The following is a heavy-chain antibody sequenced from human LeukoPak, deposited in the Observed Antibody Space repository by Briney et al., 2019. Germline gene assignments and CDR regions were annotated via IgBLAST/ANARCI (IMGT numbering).Heavy chain of an antibody. CDR3: ASEKDIVVVPAAMPAGMDV. V-gene: IGHV4-39*01. CDR1: GGSISSSSYC. CDR2: IYYSGST. J-gene: IGHJ6*02. D-gene: IGHD2-2*01. Sequence: SETLSLTCTVSGGSISSSSYCWGWIRPPPGKGLEWIGSIYYSGSTYYNPSLKSRVTISVDTSTNQFSLKLSSVTAADTAVYYCASEKDIVVVPAAMPAGMDVWGQGTTVTVSS.